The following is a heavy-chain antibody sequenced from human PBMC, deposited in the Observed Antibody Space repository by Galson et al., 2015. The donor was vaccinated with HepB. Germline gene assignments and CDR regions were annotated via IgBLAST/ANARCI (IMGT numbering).Heavy chain of an antibody. J-gene: IGHJ4*02. D-gene: IGHD2-21*02. CDR1: GDSFNTYS. CDR2: IVPIFGKT. V-gene: IGHV1-69*06. CDR3: TIGRKGIFVESGDNRYFFDY. Sequence: SVKVSCKASGDSFNTYSISWVRQAPGQGLEWMGGIVPIFGKTNYAQKFQGRVTITADRSANTAYMEMRSLQSADTAVYYCTIGRKGIFVESGDNRYFFDYWGQGSLVTVSS.